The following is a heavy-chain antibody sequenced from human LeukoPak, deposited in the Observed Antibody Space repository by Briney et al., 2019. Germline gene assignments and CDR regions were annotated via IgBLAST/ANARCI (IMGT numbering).Heavy chain of an antibody. D-gene: IGHD6-19*01. CDR1: GGPISSYY. Sequence: SETLSLTCTVSGGPISSYYWSWIRQPPGKGLEWIGYIYYSGSTNYNPSLKSRVTISVDTSKNQFSLKLSSVTAADTAVYYCAGVVIAVAGTGYNWFDPWGQGTLVTVSS. J-gene: IGHJ5*02. CDR3: AGVVIAVAGTGYNWFDP. V-gene: IGHV4-59*01. CDR2: IYYSGST.